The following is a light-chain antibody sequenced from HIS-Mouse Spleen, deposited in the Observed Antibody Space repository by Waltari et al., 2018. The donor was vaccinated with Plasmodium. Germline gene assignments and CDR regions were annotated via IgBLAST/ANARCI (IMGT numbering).Light chain of an antibody. V-gene: IGLV3-25*03. J-gene: IGLJ2*01. CDR2: KDS. CDR3: QSADSSGTYQV. Sequence: SYELTQPPSVSVSPGQTARITCSGTDLPTQYAYWYQQKPGQAPVLVIYKDSERPSGIPERFSGSSSGTTVTLTISGVQAEDEADYYCQSADSSGTYQVFGGGTKLTVL. CDR1: DLPTQY.